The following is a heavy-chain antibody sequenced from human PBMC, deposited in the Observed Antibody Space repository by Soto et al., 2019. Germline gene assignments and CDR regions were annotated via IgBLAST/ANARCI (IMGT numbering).Heavy chain of an antibody. V-gene: IGHV3-11*01. CDR1: GFTFSDYY. D-gene: IGHD6-13*01. Sequence: GGSLRLSCAAFGFTFSDYYMSWIRQAPGKGLEWVSYISSSGASIYYADSVKGRFTISRDNAENSLSLQMNSLRAEDTAVYYCVRGGWSSSGGIAASWGQGTLVTVSS. CDR3: VRGGWSSSGGIAAS. CDR2: ISSSGASI. J-gene: IGHJ5*02.